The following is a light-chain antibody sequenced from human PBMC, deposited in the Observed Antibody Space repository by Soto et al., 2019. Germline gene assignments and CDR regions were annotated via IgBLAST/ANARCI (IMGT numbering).Light chain of an antibody. V-gene: IGKV1-33*01. CDR2: DAS. Sequence: DIQMTQSPSSLSASVGDRVTITFHASLDISYFLNWYQQKPWKAPKVLIYDASILETGVPSRFSGSGSGTDFRFTISSLQPEDIATYYCQQHDNLPLNFCGGTKVDI. CDR3: QQHDNLPLN. J-gene: IGKJ4*01. CDR1: LDISYF.